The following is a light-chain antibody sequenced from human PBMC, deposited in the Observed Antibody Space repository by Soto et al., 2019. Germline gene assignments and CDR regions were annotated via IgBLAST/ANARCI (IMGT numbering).Light chain of an antibody. CDR1: QDISSY. CDR2: AAS. CDR3: LQHKSYPLT. Sequence: DIPMNQSPSAMSASVGDRVTITCRARQDISSYLAWFQQKPGKVPKRLIYAASSLQSGVPARFIGSGSGTEFTLTISSLQPEDFATYYCLQHKSYPLTFGGGTKVEIK. V-gene: IGKV1-17*03. J-gene: IGKJ4*01.